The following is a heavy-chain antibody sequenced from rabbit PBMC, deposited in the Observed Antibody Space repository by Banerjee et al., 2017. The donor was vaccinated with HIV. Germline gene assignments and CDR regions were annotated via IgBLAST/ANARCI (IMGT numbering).Heavy chain of an antibody. CDR2: IDAGSKGST. D-gene: IGHD4-1*01. J-gene: IGHJ4*01. Sequence: QEQLEESGGDLVKPEGSLTLTCTASGFSFSSSYWICWVRQAPGKGLEWIACIDAGSKGSTYYASWAKGPFTISKTSSTTVTLRMTSLTAADTATYFCARDLAGVIGWNFNFWGPGTLVTVS. CDR3: ARDLAGVIGWNFNF. V-gene: IGHV1S45*01. CDR1: GFSFSSSYW.